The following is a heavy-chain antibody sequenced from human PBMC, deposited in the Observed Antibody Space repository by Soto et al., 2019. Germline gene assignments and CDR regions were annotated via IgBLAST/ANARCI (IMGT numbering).Heavy chain of an antibody. CDR3: AKAVVPAAVYYYYGMDV. Sequence: GGSLRLSCAASGFTFSSYAMSWVRQAPGKGLEWVSAISGSGGSTYYADSVKGRFTISRDNSKNTLYLQMNSLRAEDTAVYYCAKAVVPAAVYYYYGMDVWGQGTTVTVSS. J-gene: IGHJ6*02. CDR2: ISGSGGST. V-gene: IGHV3-23*01. D-gene: IGHD2-2*01. CDR1: GFTFSSYA.